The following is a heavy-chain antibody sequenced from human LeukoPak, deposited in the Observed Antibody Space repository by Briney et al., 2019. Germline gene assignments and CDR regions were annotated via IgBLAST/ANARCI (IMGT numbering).Heavy chain of an antibody. D-gene: IGHD4-11*01. J-gene: IGHJ4*02. CDR2: ISSDGTIE. V-gene: IGHV3-30-3*01. Sequence: PGGSLRLSCAASGFTFSTYAMDWVRQAPGKGLEWVAIISSDGTIENYADSVRGRFSISRDNSKDTLFLQMSSLRIEDTAVYYCVRGFPYDYSVTLGYWGQGTLVTVSS. CDR1: GFTFSTYA. CDR3: VRGFPYDYSVTLGY.